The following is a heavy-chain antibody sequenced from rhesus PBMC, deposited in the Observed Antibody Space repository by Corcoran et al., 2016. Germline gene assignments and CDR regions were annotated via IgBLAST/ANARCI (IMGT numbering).Heavy chain of an antibody. V-gene: IGHV4-127*01. CDR2: IGG. CDR3: ASGLNYGAFHV. J-gene: IGHJ5-2*02. D-gene: IGHD1-26*01. CDR1: GDSIISGYA. Sequence: QVQLKESGPGLVKPSETLSLTCTVSGDSIISGYAWSWIRQTPGKGLEWIEYIGGHYQPSLKSRVPISKDTSKNQFSLNLTSVSAADTAVYYCASGLNYGAFHVWGRGFLVTVSS.